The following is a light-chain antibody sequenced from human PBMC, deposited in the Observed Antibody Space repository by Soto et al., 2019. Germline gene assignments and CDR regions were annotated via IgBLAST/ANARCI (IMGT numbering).Light chain of an antibody. CDR3: SSYTSSSTLLYV. V-gene: IGLV2-14*01. Sequence: QSALTQPASVSGSPGQSITISCTGTSSDVGGYNYVSWYQQHPGQAPKLMIYDVSTRPSGVSNRFSGSKSGHTASLTISGLQAEDEADYYCSSYTSSSTLLYVFGTGTKVTVL. CDR2: DVS. J-gene: IGLJ1*01. CDR1: SSDVGGYNY.